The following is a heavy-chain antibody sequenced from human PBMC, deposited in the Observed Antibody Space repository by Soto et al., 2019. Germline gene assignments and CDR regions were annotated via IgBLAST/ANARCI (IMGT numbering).Heavy chain of an antibody. CDR2: TIPIFGTA. V-gene: IGHV1-69*06. J-gene: IGHJ6*02. CDR3: ARMGRRYSSSFPDYYYYGMDV. D-gene: IGHD6-6*01. CDR1: GGTFSSYA. Sequence: ASVKVSCKASGGTFSSYAISWVRQAPGQGLEWMGGTIPIFGTANYAQKFQGRVTITADKSTSTAYMELSSLRSEDTAVYYCARMGRRYSSSFPDYYYYGMDVWGQGTTVTVSS.